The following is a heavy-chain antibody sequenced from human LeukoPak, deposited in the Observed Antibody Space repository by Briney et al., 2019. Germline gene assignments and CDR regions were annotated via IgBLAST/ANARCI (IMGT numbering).Heavy chain of an antibody. J-gene: IGHJ6*02. CDR2: IIPILGIA. CDR1: GGTFSSYA. Sequence: ASVKVSCKASGGTFSSYAISWVRQAPGQGLEWMGRIIPILGIANYAQKFQGRVTITADKSTSTAYMELSSLRSEDTAVYYCARESRLDYYYYGMDVWGQGTTVTVSS. CDR3: ARESRLDYYYYGMDV. V-gene: IGHV1-69*04. D-gene: IGHD1-1*01.